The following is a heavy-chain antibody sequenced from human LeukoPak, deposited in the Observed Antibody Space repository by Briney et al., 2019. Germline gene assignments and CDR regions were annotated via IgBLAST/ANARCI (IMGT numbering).Heavy chain of an antibody. D-gene: IGHD6-19*01. Sequence: GGSLRLSCAASGFTFNNFAMRCVPQAPGEGLEWVSAISGSGGSTYYADPVKGRFTIPRNNSKTTLYLQMNSLRVEDTAVYYCAKNVKSSGWYSDYWGQGTLVTVSS. V-gene: IGHV3-23*01. J-gene: IGHJ4*02. CDR2: ISGSGGST. CDR3: AKNVKSSGWYSDY. CDR1: GFTFNNFA.